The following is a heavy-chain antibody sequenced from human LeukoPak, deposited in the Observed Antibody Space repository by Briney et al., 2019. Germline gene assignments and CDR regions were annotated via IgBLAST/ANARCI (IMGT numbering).Heavy chain of an antibody. D-gene: IGHD5-18*01. J-gene: IGHJ6*02. V-gene: IGHV3-74*01. CDR3: ARGHSYGYGVDV. CDR1: GFTFSSYE. Sequence: PGGSLRLSCAASGFTFSSYEMTWVRQAPGKGLVWVSRINTDGSSGNYADSVKGRFTISRDNAKNTLYLQMNSLRAEDTAVYYCARGHSYGYGVDVWGQGTTVTVSS. CDR2: INTDGSSG.